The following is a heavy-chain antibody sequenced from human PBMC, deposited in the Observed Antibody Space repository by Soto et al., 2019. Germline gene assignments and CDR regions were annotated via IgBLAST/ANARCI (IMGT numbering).Heavy chain of an antibody. D-gene: IGHD2-2*02. CDR2: ISAYNGNT. CDR3: ARELLRYCSRTSCYTMDF. J-gene: IGHJ6*02. Sequence: QVQLVQSGAEVKKPGASVKVSCKASGYTFTSYGISWVRQAPGQGLEWMGWISAYNGNTNYAQKLQGRLTMTTDTSTSTAYMELRSLRSDDPAVYYCARELLRYCSRTSCYTMDFWVQSTTVTVSS. CDR1: GYTFTSYG. V-gene: IGHV1-18*04.